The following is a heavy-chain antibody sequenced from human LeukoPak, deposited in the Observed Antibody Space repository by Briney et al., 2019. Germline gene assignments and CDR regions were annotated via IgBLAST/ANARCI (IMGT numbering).Heavy chain of an antibody. J-gene: IGHJ4*02. CDR3: ARDGIAAAGN. Sequence: GGSLRLSCAASGFTFSSYSMNWVRQAPGKGLEWVSSISSSSSYIYYADSVKGRFTISRDNAKNSLYLQMNSLRAEDTAEYYCARDGIAAAGNWGQGTLVTVSS. CDR1: GFTFSSYS. D-gene: IGHD6-13*01. CDR2: ISSSSSYI. V-gene: IGHV3-21*01.